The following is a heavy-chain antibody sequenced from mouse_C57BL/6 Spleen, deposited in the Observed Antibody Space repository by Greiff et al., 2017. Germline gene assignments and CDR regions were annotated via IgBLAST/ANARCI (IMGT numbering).Heavy chain of an antibody. Sequence: QLQQSGAELARPGASVKLSCKASGYTFTSYGISWVKQRTGQGLEWIGEIYPRSGNTYYNEKFKGKATLTADKSSSTAYMALRSLTSEDSAVYFCARNWDEGGYYFDYWGQGTTLTVSS. D-gene: IGHD4-1*01. CDR2: IYPRSGNT. CDR1: GYTFTSYG. V-gene: IGHV1-81*01. CDR3: ARNWDEGGYYFDY. J-gene: IGHJ2*01.